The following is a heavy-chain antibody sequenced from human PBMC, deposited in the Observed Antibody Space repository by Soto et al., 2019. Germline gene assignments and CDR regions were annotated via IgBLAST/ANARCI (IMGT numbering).Heavy chain of an antibody. CDR3: VRGVTGYKAFDI. V-gene: IGHV4-31*03. J-gene: IGHJ3*02. CDR1: GGSISSGGYY. CDR2: IYYSGST. Sequence: QVQLQESGPGLVKPSQTLSLTCTVSGGSISSGGYYWSWIRQHPGKGLEWIGYIYYSGSTYYNPSLKSRVTISVGTSKNQFSLKLSSVTAADTAVYYCVRGVTGYKAFDIWGQGTMVTVSS. D-gene: IGHD3-9*01.